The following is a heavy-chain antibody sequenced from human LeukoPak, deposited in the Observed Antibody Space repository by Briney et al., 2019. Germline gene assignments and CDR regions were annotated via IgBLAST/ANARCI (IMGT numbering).Heavy chain of an antibody. Sequence: GGSLRLSCAASGCTFRTYATSWVRQAPGKGLEWVSGISDSGDGTYYAESVKGRFTISRDNSKNTVFLQMNSLRADDTAKYYCAKDKAPGGWHTPSDFWGQGTLVTVSS. CDR3: AKDKAPGGWHTPSDF. CDR1: GCTFRTYA. D-gene: IGHD6-19*01. V-gene: IGHV3-23*01. CDR2: ISDSGDGT. J-gene: IGHJ4*02.